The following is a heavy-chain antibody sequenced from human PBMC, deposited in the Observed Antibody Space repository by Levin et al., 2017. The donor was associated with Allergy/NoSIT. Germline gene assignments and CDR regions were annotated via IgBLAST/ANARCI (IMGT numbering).Heavy chain of an antibody. J-gene: IGHJ5*02. V-gene: IGHV4-59*01. Sequence: SQTLSLTCNVSGASISSFYWSWIRQPPGKGLEWIGHIYYIGTTDYNPSLQSRVTMSVDTSKNQLSLKLTSVTAADTAVYHCAREHYGSGSYGWFDPWGQGILVSVSS. CDR1: GASISSFY. CDR3: AREHYGSGSYGWFDP. D-gene: IGHD3-10*01. CDR2: IYYIGTT.